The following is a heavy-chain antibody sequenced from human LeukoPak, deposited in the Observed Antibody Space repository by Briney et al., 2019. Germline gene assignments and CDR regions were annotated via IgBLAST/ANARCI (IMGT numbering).Heavy chain of an antibody. D-gene: IGHD5-18*01. CDR1: GYSFTSYW. CDR3: ARQTAMGRSGDY. J-gene: IGHJ4*02. V-gene: IGHV5-51*01. Sequence: GESLKISCKASGYSFTSYWIGWVRQMPGKGLEWKGIIDPSDSETRYTPSFQGQVTISVDKSLTTADLQWNSLKASDTAMYYCARQTAMGRSGDYRGQGTLVTVSS. CDR2: IDPSDSET.